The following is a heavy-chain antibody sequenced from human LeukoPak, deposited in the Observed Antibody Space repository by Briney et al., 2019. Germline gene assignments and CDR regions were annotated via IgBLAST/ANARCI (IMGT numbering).Heavy chain of an antibody. CDR3: ARESDGSGGYYFDY. J-gene: IGHJ4*02. V-gene: IGHV3-21*01. Sequence: GGSLRLSCAASGFTFSSYSMNWVRQAPGKGLEWVSSISSSSSYIYYADSVKGRFTISRDNAKNSLYLQMNSLRAEDTAVYYCARESDGSGGYYFDYWGQGTLVTVSS. CDR2: ISSSSSYI. D-gene: IGHD3-10*01. CDR1: GFTFSSYS.